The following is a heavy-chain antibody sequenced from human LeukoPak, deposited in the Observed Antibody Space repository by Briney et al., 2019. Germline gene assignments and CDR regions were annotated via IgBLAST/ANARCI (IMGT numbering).Heavy chain of an antibody. V-gene: IGHV4-59*08. CDR1: GGSISSNY. J-gene: IGHJ4*02. D-gene: IGHD2/OR15-2a*01. CDR3: AGHHPRNTVDF. Sequence: SETLSLTCTVSGGSISSNYWSWIRQPPGKGLEWIGYVSYRGSTNYNPSLKSRVTISVDTSKNQFSLKLSSVTAADTAVYYCAGHHPRNTVDFWGQGTLVTVSS. CDR2: VSYRGST.